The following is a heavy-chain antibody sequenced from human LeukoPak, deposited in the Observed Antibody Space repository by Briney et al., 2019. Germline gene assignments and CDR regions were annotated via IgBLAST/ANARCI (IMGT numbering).Heavy chain of an antibody. CDR2: FDPEDGET. J-gene: IGHJ4*02. CDR3: AIGGTFGVVITTFDY. D-gene: IGHD3-3*01. CDR1: GYTLTELS. V-gene: IGHV1-24*01. Sequence: ASVKVSCKVSGYTLTELSMHWVRQAPGKGLEWMGGFDPEDGETIYAQKFQGRVTMTEDTSTDTAYMELSSLRSEDTAVYYCAIGGTFGVVITTFDYWGQGTLVTVSS.